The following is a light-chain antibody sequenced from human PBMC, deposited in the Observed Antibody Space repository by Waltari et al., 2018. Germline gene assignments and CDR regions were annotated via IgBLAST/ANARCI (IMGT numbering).Light chain of an antibody. CDR3: QQSYSTPSIT. CDR2: AAS. CDR1: QSISSY. V-gene: IGKV1-39*01. Sequence: DIQMTQSPSSLSASVGDRVTITCRASQSISSYLDWYPQKPGKAPKHLIYAASSLQSGIPSRFSGSGSGTDFTLTISSLQPEDFATYYCQQSYSTPSITFGQGTRLEIK. J-gene: IGKJ5*01.